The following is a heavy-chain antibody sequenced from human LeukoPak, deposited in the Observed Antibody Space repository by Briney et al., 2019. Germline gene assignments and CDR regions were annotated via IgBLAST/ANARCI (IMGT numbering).Heavy chain of an antibody. CDR2: ISGSGGST. J-gene: IGHJ4*02. CDR1: GFIFSSYG. Sequence: GGSLRLSCAASGFIFSSYGMSWVRQAPGKGLEWVSGISGSGGSTYYADSVKGRFTISRDNSKNTLYLQMNSLRSEDTALYYCARESDTGKDFDHWGQGTLVTVSS. V-gene: IGHV3-23*01. D-gene: IGHD1-1*01. CDR3: ARESDTGKDFDH.